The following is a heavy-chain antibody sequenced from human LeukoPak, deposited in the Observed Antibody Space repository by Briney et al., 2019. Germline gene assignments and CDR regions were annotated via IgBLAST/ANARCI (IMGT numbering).Heavy chain of an antibody. CDR1: GFTFNNYA. Sequence: GGSLRLSCAASGFTFNNYAMSWVRQAPGKGLEWVSTVSGSGAIAYYTDSDKGRFTISRDNSKNTLYLQMSSLTAKDTAVYYCAKDLQYGSGSYPVVGAFDIWGQGTLVTVSS. D-gene: IGHD3-10*01. J-gene: IGHJ3*02. V-gene: IGHV3-23*01. CDR3: AKDLQYGSGSYPVVGAFDI. CDR2: VSGSGAIA.